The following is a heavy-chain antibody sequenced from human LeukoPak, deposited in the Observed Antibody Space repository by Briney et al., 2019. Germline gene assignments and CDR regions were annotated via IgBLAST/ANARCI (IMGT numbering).Heavy chain of an antibody. CDR2: TSSRGTT. CDR3: ATRGRSGYYYGMDV. CDR1: GFIVSNNY. D-gene: IGHD1-26*01. J-gene: IGHJ6*02. Sequence: GGSLRLSCAASGFIVSNNYMSWARQAPGKGLEWVSITSSRGTTYYADSVKGRFTISRDGSQNTLYLQMNSLGAEDTAVYYCATRGRSGYYYGMDVWGQGTTVTVSS. V-gene: IGHV3-66*01.